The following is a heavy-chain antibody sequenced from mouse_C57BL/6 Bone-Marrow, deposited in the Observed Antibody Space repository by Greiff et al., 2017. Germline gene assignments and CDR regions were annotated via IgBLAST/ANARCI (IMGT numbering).Heavy chain of an antibody. V-gene: IGHV1-74*01. D-gene: IGHD1-1*01. CDR2: IHPSASDT. CDR1: GYTFTSYW. J-gene: IGHJ2*01. CDR3: AMQDYYGSGPYDFDD. Sequence: VQLQQPGAELVKPGASVKVSCKASGYTFTSYWMHWVKQRPGQGLEWIGRIHPSASDTNYNQKFKGKATLTVDKSSSTAYMQLSSLTSEDSAVYYGAMQDYYGSGPYDFDDWGQGTTLTVSS.